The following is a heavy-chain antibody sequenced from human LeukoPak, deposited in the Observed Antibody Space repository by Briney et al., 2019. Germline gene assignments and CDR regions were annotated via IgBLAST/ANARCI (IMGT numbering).Heavy chain of an antibody. CDR2: ISASGGTT. Sequence: GGSLRLTCAASGFTFSAYAMSWVRQAPGKGLEWVSVISASGGTTYYAASVKGRFTISRDSSKSTLYLHMSSLRVEDTAVYFCAKQGTDTAYPDFDSWGQGTLVTVSS. CDR3: AKQGTDTAYPDFDS. J-gene: IGHJ4*02. CDR1: GFTFSAYA. V-gene: IGHV3-23*01. D-gene: IGHD2-2*02.